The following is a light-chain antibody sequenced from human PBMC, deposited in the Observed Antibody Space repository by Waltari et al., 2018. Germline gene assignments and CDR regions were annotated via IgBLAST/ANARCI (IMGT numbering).Light chain of an antibody. CDR3: SPYSSSTTPLI. J-gene: IGLJ2*01. CDR1: SSDVGVYNY. CDR2: DVS. Sequence: QSALTQPASVSGSPGQSITISCIGTSSDVGVYNYVSWYQQHPGKPPKLMIYDVSNRPSGVSSRFSGSKSGNTASLTISGLQAEDEADYYCSPYSSSTTPLIFGGGTKLTVL. V-gene: IGLV2-14*03.